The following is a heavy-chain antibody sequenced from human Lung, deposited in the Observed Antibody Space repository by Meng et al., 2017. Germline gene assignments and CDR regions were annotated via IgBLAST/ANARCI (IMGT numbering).Heavy chain of an antibody. D-gene: IGHD4-11*01. CDR2: INHSGST. Sequence: QVRLQPWGAGLLTPSAIPFLTCVFVGGFFSDYYRRCIRQPPGEVQEWIGEINHSGSTNYNPSLGSRATISVDTSQNNLSLKLSSVTAADSAVYYCARGPTTMAHDFDYWGQGTLVTVSS. CDR1: GGFFSDYY. V-gene: IGHV4-34*01. J-gene: IGHJ4*02. CDR3: ARGPTTMAHDFDY.